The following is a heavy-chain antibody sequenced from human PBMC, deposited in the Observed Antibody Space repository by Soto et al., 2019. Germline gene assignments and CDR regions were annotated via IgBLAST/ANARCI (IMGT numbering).Heavy chain of an antibody. CDR2: ISGSGGST. CDR3: AKGLYFWSGYYPNFDS. CDR1: GFTFSSYA. D-gene: IGHD3-3*01. V-gene: IGHV3-23*01. Sequence: GGSLRLSCAASGFTFSSYAMSWVRQAPGKGLEWVSAISGSGGSTYYADSVKGRFTISRDNSKNTLYLQMNSLRAEDTAVYYCAKGLYFWSGYYPNFDSWAQGTLLPVSS. J-gene: IGHJ4*01.